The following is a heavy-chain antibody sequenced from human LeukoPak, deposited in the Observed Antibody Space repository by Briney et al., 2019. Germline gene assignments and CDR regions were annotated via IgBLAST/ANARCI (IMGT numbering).Heavy chain of an antibody. J-gene: IGHJ6*02. V-gene: IGHV4-61*02. CDR3: ASGDGYFGMDV. D-gene: IGHD2-21*01. CDR2: IHTSGST. CDR1: GGSIGSGNYY. Sequence: SQTLSLTCTVSGGSIGSGNYYCSWIRQPAGKGLEWIGRIHTSGSTDYNPSLQSRVTISSDTSKQQFFLNLSSVTAADTAVYYCASGDGYFGMDVWGQGTTVTVSS.